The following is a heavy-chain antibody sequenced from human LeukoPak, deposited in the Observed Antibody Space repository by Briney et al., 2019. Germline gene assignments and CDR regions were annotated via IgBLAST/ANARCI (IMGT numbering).Heavy chain of an antibody. CDR1: GFTFSSYA. J-gene: IGHJ4*02. CDR3: ARDPGRDMRYFDWLLGYFDY. Sequence: GGSLRLSCAASGFTFSSYAMSWVRQAPGKGLEWVSAISGSGGSTYYADSVKGRFTISRDNSKNTLYLQMNSLRAEDTAVYYCARDPGRDMRYFDWLLGYFDYWGQGTLVTVSS. V-gene: IGHV3-23*01. CDR2: ISGSGGST. D-gene: IGHD3-9*01.